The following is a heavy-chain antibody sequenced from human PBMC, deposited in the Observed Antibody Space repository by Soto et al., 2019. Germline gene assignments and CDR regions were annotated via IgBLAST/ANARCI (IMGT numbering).Heavy chain of an antibody. D-gene: IGHD1-20*01. V-gene: IGHV4-39*01. Sequence: QLQLQESGPGLVKSSETLSLTCTVSGGSISSSHYWGWIRQPPGKGLEWIGSVFYSGSPYYSPSFNSRITISVDTSKNQFSLRVRFVTATDTAVYFCARHYNTGAFFDYWGQGNLVTVSS. CDR1: GGSISSSHY. CDR3: ARHYNTGAFFDY. J-gene: IGHJ4*02. CDR2: VFYSGSP.